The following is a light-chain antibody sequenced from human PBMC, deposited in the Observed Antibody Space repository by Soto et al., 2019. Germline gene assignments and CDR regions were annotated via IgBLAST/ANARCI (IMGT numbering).Light chain of an antibody. J-gene: IGKJ2*01. V-gene: IGKV1-39*01. CDR2: AAS. CDR1: QSITNY. Sequence: DIQMTQSPSSLSASVGDRVTITCRASQSITNYLNWYQQKPGKAPKLVIYAASNLQSGVPSRFSGSGSGTDFTLTISSLQLEDCATYYCQQSYTIRHTLGLGTKLEIK. CDR3: QQSYTIRHT.